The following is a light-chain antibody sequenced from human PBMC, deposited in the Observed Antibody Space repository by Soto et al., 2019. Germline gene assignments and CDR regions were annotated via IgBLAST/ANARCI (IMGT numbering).Light chain of an antibody. J-gene: IGKJ1*01. CDR3: HQYGSSPPRT. CDR1: QSVSSSY. V-gene: IGKV3-20*01. CDR2: GAS. Sequence: EMVLTQSPGPLSLSPGARATLSCRASQSVSSSYLAWHQRRPGQAPRLIIYGASSRATGIPDWFSGSGSGADFTLTIRRLEPEEFAVYYCHQYGSSPPRTFGKGTKVEIK.